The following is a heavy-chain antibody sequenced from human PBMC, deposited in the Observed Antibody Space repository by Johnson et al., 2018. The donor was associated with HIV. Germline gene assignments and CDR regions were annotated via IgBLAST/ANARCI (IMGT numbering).Heavy chain of an antibody. CDR1: GFSVSSNY. Sequence: VQLVESGGGLIQSGGSLRLSCAASGFSVSSNYMSWVRQAPGKGLEWVSIIYSGGGGGSTYYADSVKGRFTISRDNSKGTLYLQMDGLRPEDTALYYCAKDLAERECEEWASDYYDFGRALPCQDPRGVVGIFDMWGQGTMVTVSS. J-gene: IGHJ3*02. CDR3: AKDLAERECEEWASDYYDFGRALPCQDPRGVVGIFDM. D-gene: IGHD3-3*01. V-gene: IGHV3-66*03. CDR2: IYSGGGGGST.